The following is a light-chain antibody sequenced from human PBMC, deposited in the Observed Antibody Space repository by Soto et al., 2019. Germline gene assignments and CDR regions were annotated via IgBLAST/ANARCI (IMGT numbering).Light chain of an antibody. J-gene: IGLJ2*01. V-gene: IGLV1-47*01. CDR2: RNN. CDR3: AAWDDSLSGPV. CDR1: SSNIGSNY. Sequence: QSVLTQPPSASGTPGQRVTISCSGSSSNIGSNYVYWYQQLPGTAPKLRIYRNNQRPSGVPDRFSGSKSGTSASLAISGLRSEDEADYYCAAWDDSLSGPVFGGGTKLPV.